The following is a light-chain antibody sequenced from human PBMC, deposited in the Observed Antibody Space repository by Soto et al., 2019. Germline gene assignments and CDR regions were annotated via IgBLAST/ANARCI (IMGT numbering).Light chain of an antibody. Sequence: DIQMTQSPSTLSASVGDRVTITCRASQSINTWLAWYQQKPGTVPKLLIYEASTLESGVPSRFSGSRSGTEFTLTVSSLQPDDFATYYCQQYNDSFRYTFGQGTKVDI. J-gene: IGKJ2*01. CDR3: QQYNDSFRYT. V-gene: IGKV1-5*03. CDR2: EAS. CDR1: QSINTW.